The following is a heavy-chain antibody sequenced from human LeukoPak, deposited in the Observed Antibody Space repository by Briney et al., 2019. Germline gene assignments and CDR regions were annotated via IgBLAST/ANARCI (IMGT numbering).Heavy chain of an antibody. CDR2: IYYSGST. J-gene: IGHJ4*02. D-gene: IGHD5-12*01. V-gene: IGHV4-39*01. Sequence: SETLSLTCTVSSGSISSSSYYWGWIRQPPGKGLEWIGSIYYSGSTYYNPSLKSRVTISVDTSENQFSLRLSSVTAADTAVYYCARSRWLQSSYFDYWGQGTLVTVSS. CDR3: ARSRWLQSSYFDY. CDR1: SGSISSSSYY.